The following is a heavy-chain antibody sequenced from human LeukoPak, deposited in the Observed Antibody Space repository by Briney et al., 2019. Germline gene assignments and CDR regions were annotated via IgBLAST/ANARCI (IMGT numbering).Heavy chain of an antibody. CDR3: ARDTAMVRLDY. D-gene: IGHD5-18*01. V-gene: IGHV3-23*01. J-gene: IGHJ4*02. CDR2: ISPSGDIT. Sequence: GGSLRLSCAGSGFSFSSHGMNWVRQAPGKGLEWVSGISPSGDITYYTDSVRGRFTISRDNFKNTLSLQVNSLRAEDTAVYYCARDTAMVRLDYWGQGTLVTVSS. CDR1: GFSFSSHG.